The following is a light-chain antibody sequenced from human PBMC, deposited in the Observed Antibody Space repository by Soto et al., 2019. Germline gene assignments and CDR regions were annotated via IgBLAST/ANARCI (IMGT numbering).Light chain of an antibody. CDR3: SSKRSSSPV. J-gene: IGLJ1*01. CDR1: SSDVGGYNY. CDR2: DVS. Sequence: QSALTQPASVSGSPGQSITISCTGTSSDVGGYNYVSWYQQHPGKAPKLMIYDVSNRPSGVSNRFSGSKSGNTASLTISGPQAEDEADYYCSSKRSSSPVFGTGTKVTVL. V-gene: IGLV2-14*03.